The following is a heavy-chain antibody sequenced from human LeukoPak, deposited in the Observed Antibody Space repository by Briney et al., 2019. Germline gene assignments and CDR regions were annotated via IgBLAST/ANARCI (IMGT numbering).Heavy chain of an antibody. J-gene: IGHJ4*02. D-gene: IGHD3-3*01. CDR2: IYYTGTT. Sequence: SETLSLTCTVSGDSISRYYWSWIRQPPGKGLEWIGYIYYTGTTNYNPSLKSRVTITVDTSKNQFSLRLSSVTAADTAVYYCATTSRDLLSGFDYWGQGTLVTVSS. CDR1: GDSISRYY. V-gene: IGHV4-59*01. CDR3: ATTSRDLLSGFDY.